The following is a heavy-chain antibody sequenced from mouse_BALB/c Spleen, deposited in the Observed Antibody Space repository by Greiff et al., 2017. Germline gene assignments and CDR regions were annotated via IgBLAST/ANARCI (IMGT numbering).Heavy chain of an antibody. CDR1: GYSFTSYY. CDR2: IDPFNGGT. D-gene: IGHD2-3*01. CDR3: ARRNGYFYFDY. J-gene: IGHJ2*01. V-gene: IGHV1S135*01. Sequence: VQLQQSGPELMKPGASVKISCKASGYSFTSYYMHWVKQSHGKSLEWIGYIDPFNGGTSYNQKFKGKATLTVDKSSSTAYMHLSSLTSEDSAVYYCARRNGYFYFDYWGQGTTLTVSS.